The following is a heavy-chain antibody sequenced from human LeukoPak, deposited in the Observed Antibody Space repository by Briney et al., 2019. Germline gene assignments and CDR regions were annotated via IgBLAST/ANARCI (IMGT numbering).Heavy chain of an antibody. CDR3: AKVRRAYYYGSGSSMDV. Sequence: HPGRSLRLSCAASGFTFDDYAMHWVRQAPGKGLEWVSGISWNSGSMGYADSVKGRFTISRDNAKNSLYLQMNSLRAEDTALYYCAKVRRAYYYGSGSSMDVWGQGTTVTVSS. J-gene: IGHJ6*02. D-gene: IGHD3-10*01. V-gene: IGHV3-9*01. CDR1: GFTFDDYA. CDR2: ISWNSGSM.